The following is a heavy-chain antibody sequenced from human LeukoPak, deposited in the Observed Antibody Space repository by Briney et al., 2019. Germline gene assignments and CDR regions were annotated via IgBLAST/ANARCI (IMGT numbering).Heavy chain of an antibody. V-gene: IGHV3-48*01. J-gene: IGHJ4*02. CDR2: ISSSRSTI. CDR3: VRDYYDSSGYYYGGY. CDR1: GFTFSRYS. Sequence: GGSLRLSCAASGFTFSRYSMNWVRQAPGKGLEWISYISSSRSTIYYADSVKGRFTISRDNAKNSLFLQMNSLRAEDTAVYYCVRDYYDSSGYYYGGYWGQGTLVTVSS. D-gene: IGHD3-22*01.